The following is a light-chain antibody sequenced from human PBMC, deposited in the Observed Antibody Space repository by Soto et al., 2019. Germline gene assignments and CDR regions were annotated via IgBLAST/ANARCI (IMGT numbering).Light chain of an antibody. CDR2: EVN. Sequence: QSALTQPPSASGSPGQSVTISCTGTRSDVGDYNYVSWYQQHPGKAPKLIIYEVNKRPSGVPDRFSGSKSGNTASLSVSGLQADDEADYYCSPYAGSNNLEVFGGGTKLTVL. J-gene: IGLJ2*01. CDR1: RSDVGDYNY. CDR3: SPYAGSNNLEV. V-gene: IGLV2-8*01.